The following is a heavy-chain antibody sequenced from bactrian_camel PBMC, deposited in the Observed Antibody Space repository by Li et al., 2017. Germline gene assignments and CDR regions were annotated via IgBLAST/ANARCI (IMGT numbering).Heavy chain of an antibody. D-gene: IGHD4*01. J-gene: IGHJ4*01. Sequence: VQLVESGGGSVQPGGSLRLSCAASEFTSRNYYINWLRQPPGLKLEWVASIYSDGTRPLYVDFVEARFTISRDNAKNIVYLQMENLKPEYTAVYYCVAGYYSDFIADLDPNEYNYWGQGTQVTVS. V-gene: IGHV3S5*01. CDR1: EFTSRNYY. CDR3: VAGYYSDFIADLDPNEYNY. CDR2: IYSDGTRP.